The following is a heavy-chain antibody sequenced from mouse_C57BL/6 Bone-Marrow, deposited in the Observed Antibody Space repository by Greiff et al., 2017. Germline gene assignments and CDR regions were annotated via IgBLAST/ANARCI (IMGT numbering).Heavy chain of an antibody. D-gene: IGHD1-1*01. J-gene: IGHJ4*01. Sequence: EVQLVESGPGLVKPSQSLSLTCSVTGYSITSGYYWNWIRQFPGNKLEWMGYISYVGSNNYNPSLKNRISITRDTSKNQFFLKLNFVTTEDTATYYWARVPIDYYGSSYAGYAMDYWGQGTSVTVTS. CDR1: GYSITSGYY. CDR3: ARVPIDYYGSSYAGYAMDY. CDR2: ISYVGSN. V-gene: IGHV3-6*01.